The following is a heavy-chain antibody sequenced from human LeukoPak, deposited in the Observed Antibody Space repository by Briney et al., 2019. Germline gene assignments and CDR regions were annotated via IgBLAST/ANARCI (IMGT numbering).Heavy chain of an antibody. CDR2: MNPNSGNT. V-gene: IGHV1-8*01. J-gene: IGHJ2*01. CDR1: GYTFTSYD. CDR3: ARDYDSSGYYLDFDL. D-gene: IGHD3-22*01. Sequence: GASVKVSCKASGYTFTSYDINWVRQATGQGLEWMGWMNPNSGNTGYAQKFQGRVTMTRDTSTSTVYMELSSLRSDDTAVYYCARDYDSSGYYLDFDLWGRGTLVTVSS.